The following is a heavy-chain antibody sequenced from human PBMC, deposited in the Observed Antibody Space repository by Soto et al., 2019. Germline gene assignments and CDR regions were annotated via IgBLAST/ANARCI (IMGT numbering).Heavy chain of an antibody. CDR2: IYSGGST. CDR1: GFTVSSNY. D-gene: IGHD4-17*01. J-gene: IGHJ4*02. CDR3: ARVPPPTDDYGDPYYFHY. Sequence: ESGGGLVQPGGSLRLSCAASGFTVSSNYMSWVRQAPGKGLEWVSVIYSGGSTYYADSVKGRFTISRHNSKNTLYLQMNSLRAEDTAVYYWARVPPPTDDYGDPYYFHYRGQGTLVTVSS. V-gene: IGHV3-53*04.